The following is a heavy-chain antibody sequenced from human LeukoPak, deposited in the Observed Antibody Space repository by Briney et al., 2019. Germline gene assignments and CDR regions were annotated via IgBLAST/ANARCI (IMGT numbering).Heavy chain of an antibody. CDR1: GGSFSGYY. CDR3: ARGRHSHDYVWGSYRYVYYFDY. V-gene: IGHV4-34*01. CDR2: INHRWST. D-gene: IGHD3-16*02. J-gene: IGHJ4*02. Sequence: SETLSLTCAVYGGSFSGYYWSWIRQPPGKGVEWIGEINHRWSTNYNPSLKSRVTISVDPSKNQFSLKLSSVTAADTAVYYCARGRHSHDYVWGSYRYVYYFDYWGQGTLVTVSS.